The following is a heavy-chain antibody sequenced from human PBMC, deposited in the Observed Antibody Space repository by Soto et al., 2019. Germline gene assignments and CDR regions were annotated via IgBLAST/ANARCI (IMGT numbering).Heavy chain of an antibody. V-gene: IGHV4-30-2*01. CDR2: IFPSGTT. CDR1: GGSLSGATYS. J-gene: IGHJ4*02. Sequence: PSETLSLTCGVSGGSLSGATYSWNWIRHPPGKGPEWIGYIFPSGTTYYNPSLKSRVTISIDVSKNQFSLSLRSLTAAATAVYYCARSREFDYWSQGTLVTV. CDR3: ARSREFDY.